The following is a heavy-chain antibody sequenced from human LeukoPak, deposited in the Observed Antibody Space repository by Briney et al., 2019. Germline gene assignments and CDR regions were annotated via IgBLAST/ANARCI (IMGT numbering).Heavy chain of an antibody. V-gene: IGHV3-66*01. D-gene: IGHD2-15*01. CDR1: GFTVSSNY. J-gene: IGHJ6*02. CDR2: IYSGGST. Sequence: PGGSLRLSCAASGFTVSSNYMSWVRQAPGKGLEWVSVIYSGGSTYYADSVKGRFTISRDNSKNTLYLQMNSLRAEDTAVYYCARDGRGYCSGGSCYPYYYYGMDVWGQGTTVTVPS. CDR3: ARDGRGYCSGGSCYPYYYYGMDV.